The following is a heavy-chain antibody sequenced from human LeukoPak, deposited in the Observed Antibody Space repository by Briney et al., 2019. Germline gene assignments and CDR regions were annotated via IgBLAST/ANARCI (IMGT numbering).Heavy chain of an antibody. CDR2: ISGSGGST. Sequence: PGGSLRLSCAASGFTFSSYWMHWVRQAPGRGLEWVSAISGSGGSTYYADSVKGRFTISRDNSKNTLYLQMNSLRAEDTAVYYCAKVESTVNWFDPWGQGTLVTVSS. J-gene: IGHJ5*02. D-gene: IGHD4-17*01. CDR3: AKVESTVNWFDP. V-gene: IGHV3-23*01. CDR1: GFTFSSYW.